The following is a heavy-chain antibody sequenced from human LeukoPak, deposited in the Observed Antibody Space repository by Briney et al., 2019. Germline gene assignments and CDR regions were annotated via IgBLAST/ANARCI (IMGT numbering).Heavy chain of an antibody. CDR2: IYYSGST. V-gene: IGHV4-39*07. CDR3: ARFGGDFDAFDM. CDR1: GGSISSSSYY. D-gene: IGHD2-21*02. Sequence: PSETLSLTCTVSGGSISSSSYYWSWIRQPPGKGLECIGSIYYSGSTNYNPSLKSRVTISVDTSKNQFSLKLSSVTAADTAVYYCARFGGDFDAFDMWGQGTMVTVSS. J-gene: IGHJ3*02.